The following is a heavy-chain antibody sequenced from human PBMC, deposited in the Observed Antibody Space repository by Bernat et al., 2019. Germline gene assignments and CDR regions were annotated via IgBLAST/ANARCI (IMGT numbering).Heavy chain of an antibody. V-gene: IGHV3-30*18. CDR2: ISHDGSNK. CDR3: AKALYSSSWYFAGGFDY. D-gene: IGHD6-13*01. CDR1: GFTFSSYA. J-gene: IGHJ4*02. Sequence: QVQLVESGGGVVQPGRSLRLSCAASGFTFSSYAIHWLRQSPDKGLEWVAVISHDGSNKYYADSVKGRLTISRDNSKNTLYLQMNSLRAEDTAVYYCAKALYSSSWYFAGGFDYWGQGALVTVSS.